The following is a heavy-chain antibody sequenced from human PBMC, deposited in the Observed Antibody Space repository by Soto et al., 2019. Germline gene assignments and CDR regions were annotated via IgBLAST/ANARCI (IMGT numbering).Heavy chain of an antibody. J-gene: IGHJ6*02. CDR1: GFTFGDYA. Sequence: SLRLACRASGFTFGDYAMSWVRQAPGKGLEWVGFIRSKAYGGTTEYAASVKGRFTISRDDSKSIAYLQMNSLKTEDTAVYYCTREGDTDYDFWSGYSPYGMDVWGQGTTVTVSS. D-gene: IGHD3-3*01. CDR3: TREGDTDYDFWSGYSPYGMDV. V-gene: IGHV3-49*04. CDR2: IRSKAYGGTT.